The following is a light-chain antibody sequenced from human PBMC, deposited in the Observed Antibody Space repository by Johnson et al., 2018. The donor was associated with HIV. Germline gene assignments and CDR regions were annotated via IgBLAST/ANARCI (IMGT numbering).Light chain of an antibody. CDR3: ATWDDSLNGQV. CDR2: RNN. V-gene: IGLV1-44*01. J-gene: IGLJ1*01. Sequence: QSVLTQAPSASGTPGQTVTISCSGSSSNIESNTVNWYRQLPGTAPKLLIYRNNQRPSGVPDRFSGSKSGTSASLAISGLQAEVEADYYCATWDDSLNGQVLGTGTKGTVL. CDR1: SSNIESNT.